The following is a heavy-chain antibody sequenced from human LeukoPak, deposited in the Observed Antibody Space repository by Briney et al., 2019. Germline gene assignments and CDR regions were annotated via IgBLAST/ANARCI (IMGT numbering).Heavy chain of an antibody. D-gene: IGHD1-1*01. CDR1: GFTFDNYW. Sequence: PGGSLRLSCVASGFTFDNYWMGWVRQAPGKGLEWVANIREDGSERNYVDSVKGRLTIFRDNAKKSLFLQMYSLRVEDTAIYYCVRDARGGHNDFWGQGTQVTVSS. CDR3: VRDARGGHNDF. J-gene: IGHJ4*02. CDR2: IREDGSER. V-gene: IGHV3-7*01.